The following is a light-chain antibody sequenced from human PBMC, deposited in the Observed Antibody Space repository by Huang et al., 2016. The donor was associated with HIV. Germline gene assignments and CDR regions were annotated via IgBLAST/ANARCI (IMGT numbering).Light chain of an antibody. CDR3: QQCNYWHPRYT. V-gene: IGKV3-15*01. Sequence: EIVMTQSPATLSVSPGERATLSCRASQNIGSSLAWYQQKPGQAPRLLIYCASTRATGIPARFSGSGSVTDFTLTISSLQSEDFAVYYCQQCNYWHPRYTFGQGTKLDMK. CDR1: QNIGSS. J-gene: IGKJ2*01. CDR2: CAS.